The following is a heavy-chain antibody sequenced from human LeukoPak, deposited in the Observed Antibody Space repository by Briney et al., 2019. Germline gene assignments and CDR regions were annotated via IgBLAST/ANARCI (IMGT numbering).Heavy chain of an antibody. Sequence: GASVKVSCKASGYTFTGYYMHWVRQAPGQGLEWMGWINPNRGGTNYAQKFQGRVTMTRDTSISTAYMELSRLRSDDTAVYYCARIYCSSTNCYFFYYWGQGTLVTVSS. CDR1: GYTFTGYY. D-gene: IGHD2-2*01. CDR3: ARIYCSSTNCYFFYY. J-gene: IGHJ4*02. CDR2: INPNRGGT. V-gene: IGHV1-2*02.